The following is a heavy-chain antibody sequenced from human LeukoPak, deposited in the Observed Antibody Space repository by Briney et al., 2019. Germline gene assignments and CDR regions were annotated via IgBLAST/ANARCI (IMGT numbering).Heavy chain of an antibody. CDR1: GGSISGYY. J-gene: IGHJ5*02. CDR3: ARDKAHSYGRYFDP. CDR2: ISYGNT. Sequence: SETLSLTCTVSGGSISGYYWSWIRQPPGKGLEWIGHISYGNTEYNPSLKSRVTISVDTSKNQFSLKLTSVTAADTAVYYCARDKAHSYGRYFDPWGQGALVTVSS. V-gene: IGHV4-59*01. D-gene: IGHD5-18*01.